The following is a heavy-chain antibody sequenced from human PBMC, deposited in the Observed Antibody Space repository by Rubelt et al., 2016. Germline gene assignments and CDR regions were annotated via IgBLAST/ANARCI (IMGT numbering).Heavy chain of an antibody. CDR1: GGSFSGYY. CDR2: INHSGST. V-gene: IGHV4-34*01. CDR3: ARGRRGSSSWLGRDYYGMDV. J-gene: IGHJ6*02. Sequence: QVQLQQWGAGLLKPSETLSLTCAVYGGSFSGYYWSWIRQPPGKGLEWIGEINHSGSTNYNPSLKSRVTISVDTSKNQCSLKLSSGTAADTAVYYCARGRRGSSSWLGRDYYGMDVWGQGTTVTVSS. D-gene: IGHD6-13*01.